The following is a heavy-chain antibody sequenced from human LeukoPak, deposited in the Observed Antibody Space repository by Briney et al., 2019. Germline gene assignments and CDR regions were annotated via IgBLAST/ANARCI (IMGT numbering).Heavy chain of an antibody. V-gene: IGHV5-51*01. Sequence: GESLRISYKGSGYTFSSYWIGWVRQMPGKGLEWMGIIYPGDSDTRYSPSLQGQVTISVDTSIGTAYLQWSSLKASDTAIYYCARQNDFRLDYWGQGTLVTVSS. CDR1: GYTFSSYW. CDR3: ARQNDFRLDY. CDR2: IYPGDSDT. D-gene: IGHD3-3*01. J-gene: IGHJ4*02.